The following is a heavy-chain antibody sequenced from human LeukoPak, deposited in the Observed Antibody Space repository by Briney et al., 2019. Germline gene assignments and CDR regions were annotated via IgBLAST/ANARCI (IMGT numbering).Heavy chain of an antibody. V-gene: IGHV3-23*01. D-gene: IGHD5-18*01. Sequence: GGSLRLSCAASGFTFSSHAMSWVRQAPGKGLEWVSAISGSGGSTYYADSVKGRFTISRDNSKNTLYLQMNSLRAEDTAVYYCARGYTSGYVDYWGQGTLVSVSS. CDR2: ISGSGGST. CDR3: ARGYTSGYVDY. J-gene: IGHJ4*02. CDR1: GFTFSSHA.